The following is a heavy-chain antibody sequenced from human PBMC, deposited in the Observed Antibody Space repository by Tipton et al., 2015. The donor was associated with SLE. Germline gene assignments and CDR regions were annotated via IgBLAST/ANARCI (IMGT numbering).Heavy chain of an antibody. Sequence: TLSLTSTVSGGSISSYYWSWIRQPPGKGLEWIGYIYYSGSTNYNPSLKSRVTISVDTSKNQFSLKLSSVTAADTAVYYCARRGGDAFDIWGQGTMVTVSS. CDR1: GGSISSYY. D-gene: IGHD6-25*01. CDR2: IYYSGST. CDR3: ARRGGDAFDI. J-gene: IGHJ3*02. V-gene: IGHV4-59*01.